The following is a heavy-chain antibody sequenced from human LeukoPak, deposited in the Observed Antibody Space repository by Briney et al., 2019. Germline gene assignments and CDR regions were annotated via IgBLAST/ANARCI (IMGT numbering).Heavy chain of an antibody. Sequence: RSGGSLRLSCAASGFTFDDYGMSWVRQAPGKGLEWVSGINWNGGSPGYADSVKGRFTISRDNAKSSLYLEMNYLRAEDTAFYYCARVDATSLTNWGFGGHSNNFDSWGQGTLVTVSS. D-gene: IGHD7-27*01. CDR2: INWNGGSP. V-gene: IGHV3-20*04. CDR1: GFTFDDYG. J-gene: IGHJ4*02. CDR3: ARVDATSLTNWGFGGHSNNFDS.